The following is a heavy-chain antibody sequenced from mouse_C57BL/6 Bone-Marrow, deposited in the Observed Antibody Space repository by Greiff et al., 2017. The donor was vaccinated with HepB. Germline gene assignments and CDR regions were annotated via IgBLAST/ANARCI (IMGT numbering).Heavy chain of an antibody. CDR1: GFTFSSYG. CDR3: ARRGTPFSRFDY. Sequence: EVQLVESGGDLVKPGGSLKLSCAASGFTFSSYGMSWVRQTPDKRLEWVATISSGGSYTYYPDSVKGRFTISRDNAKNTLYLQRSSLKSEDTAMYYCARRGTPFSRFDYWGQGTTLTVSS. V-gene: IGHV5-6*01. CDR2: ISSGGSYT. J-gene: IGHJ2*01. D-gene: IGHD2-14*01.